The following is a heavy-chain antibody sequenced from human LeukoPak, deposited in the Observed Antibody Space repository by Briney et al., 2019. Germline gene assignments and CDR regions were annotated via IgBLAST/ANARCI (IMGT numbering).Heavy chain of an antibody. CDR2: IIPIFGIA. Sequence: SVKVSCKASGGTFSSYAISWVRQAPGQGLDWMGRIIPIFGIANYAQKFQGRVTITADKSTSTAYMELSSLRSEDTAVYYCARGEMATIRDYYYYGMDVWGQGTTVTVSS. CDR3: ARGEMATIRDYYYYGMDV. D-gene: IGHD5-24*01. J-gene: IGHJ6*02. CDR1: GGTFSSYA. V-gene: IGHV1-69*04.